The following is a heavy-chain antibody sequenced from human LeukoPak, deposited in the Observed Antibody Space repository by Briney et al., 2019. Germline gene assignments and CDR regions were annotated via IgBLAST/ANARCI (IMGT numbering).Heavy chain of an antibody. CDR3: ARGPRRELGQWLSY. CDR1: GYTFTSYG. CDR2: ISGYNGNT. Sequence: ASVKVSCKASGYTFTSYGISWVRQAPGQGLEWMGWISGYNGNTNYAQKLQGRVTMTRNTFISTAYMELSSLRSEDTAVYYCARGPRRELGQWLSYRGQGTLVTVSS. J-gene: IGHJ4*02. V-gene: IGHV1-18*01. D-gene: IGHD6-19*01.